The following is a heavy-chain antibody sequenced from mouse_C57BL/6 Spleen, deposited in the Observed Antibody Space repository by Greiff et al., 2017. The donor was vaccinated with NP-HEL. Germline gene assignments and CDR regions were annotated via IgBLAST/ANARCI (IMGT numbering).Heavy chain of an antibody. Sequence: EVQRMESGGGLVQPGGSLSLSCAASGFTFTDYYMSWVRQPPGKALEWLGFIRNKANGYTTEYSASVKGRFTISRDNSQSILYLQMNALRAEDSATYYCARFPSFDYWGQGTTLTVSS. J-gene: IGHJ2*01. CDR1: GFTFTDYY. CDR3: ARFPSFDY. CDR2: IRNKANGYTT. V-gene: IGHV7-3*01.